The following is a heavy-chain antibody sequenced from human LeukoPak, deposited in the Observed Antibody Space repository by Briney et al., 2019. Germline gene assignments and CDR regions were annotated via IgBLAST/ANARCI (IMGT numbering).Heavy chain of an antibody. CDR1: GFTFSSYG. CDR3: AKERDTAMVTIDY. CDR2: IRYDGSNK. J-gene: IGHJ4*02. Sequence: GGSLRLSCAASGFTFSSYGMHWVRQAPGKGLEWVAFIRYDGSNKYYADSVKGRFTISRDNSENTLYLQMYSLRAEDTAVYYCAKERDTAMVTIDYWGQGTLVTVSS. V-gene: IGHV3-30*02. D-gene: IGHD5-18*01.